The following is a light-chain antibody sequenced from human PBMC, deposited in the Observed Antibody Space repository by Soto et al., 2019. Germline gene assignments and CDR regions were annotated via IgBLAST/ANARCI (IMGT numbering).Light chain of an antibody. CDR1: QYIIYY. V-gene: IGKV1-27*01. J-gene: IGKJ2*01. Sequence: DIRMTQSPSSLSAFVGDTVTITCRASQYIIYYLAWYQQKAGKIPKLLIHSASTLQTGVQSRFSGTGSGTVFTLTINNLQPEDVATYYCQQYNRAPNTFGQGSRLEIK. CDR3: QQYNRAPNT. CDR2: SAS.